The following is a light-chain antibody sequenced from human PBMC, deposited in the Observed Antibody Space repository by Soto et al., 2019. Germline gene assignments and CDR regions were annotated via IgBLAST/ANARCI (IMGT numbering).Light chain of an antibody. CDR3: QQYKNWPL. V-gene: IGKV3-15*01. CDR2: GAS. J-gene: IGKJ5*01. CDR1: HNVNSH. Sequence: EIVMTQSPATLPVSPGEGVTLSCRTSHNVNSHVAWYQQKPGQAPRLLLYGASTRATGIPVRFSGSGFGTEFTLTISSLQSEDFAVYYCQQYKNWPLFGQGTRLEIK.